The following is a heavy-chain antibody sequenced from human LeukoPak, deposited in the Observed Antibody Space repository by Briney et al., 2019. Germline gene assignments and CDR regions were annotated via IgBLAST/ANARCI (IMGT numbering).Heavy chain of an antibody. CDR3: ARLLTVSGYYYYYMDV. CDR2: INHSGST. D-gene: IGHD3-9*01. CDR1: GGSFSGYY. Sequence: SETLSLTCAVYGGSFSGYYWSWIRQPPGKGLEWIGEINHSGSTNYNPSLKSRVTISVDTSKNQFSLKLSSVTAADTAVYYCARLLTVSGYYYYYMDVWGKGTTVTISS. V-gene: IGHV4-34*01. J-gene: IGHJ6*03.